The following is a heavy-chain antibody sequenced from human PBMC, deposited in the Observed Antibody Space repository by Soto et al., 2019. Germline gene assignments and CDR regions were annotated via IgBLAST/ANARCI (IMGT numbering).Heavy chain of an antibody. CDR1: GFTFSSYG. CDR2: IWYDGSNK. Sequence: QVQLVESGGGVVQPGRSLRLSCAASGFTFSSYGMHWVRQAPGKGLEWVAVIWYDGSNKYYADSVKGRFTISRDNSKNTLYLQMNSLRAEDTAVYHCARDPAGTSLNYFDYWGQGTLVTVSS. CDR3: ARDPAGTSLNYFDY. D-gene: IGHD6-13*01. V-gene: IGHV3-33*01. J-gene: IGHJ4*02.